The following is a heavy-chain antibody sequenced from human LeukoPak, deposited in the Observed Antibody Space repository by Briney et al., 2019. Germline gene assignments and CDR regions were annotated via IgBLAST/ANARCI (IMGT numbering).Heavy chain of an antibody. CDR2: IPDTGSDT. CDR3: AKRVPYSSSSVYFDA. J-gene: IGHJ4*02. D-gene: IGHD6-6*01. V-gene: IGHV3-23*01. CDR1: GFTFSTYG. Sequence: PGGSLRLSCAASGFTFSTYGMNWVRQAPGKGLEWVSSIPDTGSDTYYADSVKGRFTISRDNSKNTLFLHMNSLRVEDTAIYYCAKRVPYSSSSVYFDAWGQGALVTVSS.